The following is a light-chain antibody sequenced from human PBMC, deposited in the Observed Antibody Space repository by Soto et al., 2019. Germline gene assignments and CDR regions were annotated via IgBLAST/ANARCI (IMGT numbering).Light chain of an antibody. J-gene: IGLJ1*01. CDR2: EVS. CDR3: SSYPSDSTNV. CDR1: SSDVGGYTS. V-gene: IGLV2-14*01. Sequence: QSALTQPPSLSGSPGQSITICCTGTSSDVGGYTSVSWYQQHPGKAPKLVIYEVSDRPSGVSSRFSGSKSGNTASLTISGLQAEVEADYYYSSYPSDSTNVFGTGTKLTVL.